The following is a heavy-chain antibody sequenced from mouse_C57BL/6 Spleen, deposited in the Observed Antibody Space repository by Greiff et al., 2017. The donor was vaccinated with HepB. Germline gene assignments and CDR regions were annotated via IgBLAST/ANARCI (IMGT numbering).Heavy chain of an antibody. CDR1: GYTFTSYW. J-gene: IGHJ2*01. CDR3: ARWDYYGSSLFDY. CDR2: IYPGSGST. V-gene: IGHV1-55*01. Sequence: QVQLQQPGAELVKPGASVKMSCKASGYTFTSYWITWVKQRPGQGLEWIGDIYPGSGSTNYNEKFKRKATLTVDTSSSTAYMQLSSLTSEDSAVYYCARWDYYGSSLFDYWGQGTTLTVSS. D-gene: IGHD1-1*01.